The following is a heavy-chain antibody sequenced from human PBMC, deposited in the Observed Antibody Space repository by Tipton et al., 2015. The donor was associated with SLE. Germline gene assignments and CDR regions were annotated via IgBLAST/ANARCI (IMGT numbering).Heavy chain of an antibody. CDR1: GDSISSGSYY. V-gene: IGHV4-61*02. J-gene: IGHJ4*02. Sequence: LSLTCAVSGDSISSGSYYWSWVRQPAGKGLEWIGRFFTSGSTNYNPSLKSRVAISVDTSKNQFSLNLSSVTAADTAVYYCARTGYSHGGLDYWGQGTLVTVSS. CDR2: FFTSGST. D-gene: IGHD1-26*01. CDR3: ARTGYSHGGLDY.